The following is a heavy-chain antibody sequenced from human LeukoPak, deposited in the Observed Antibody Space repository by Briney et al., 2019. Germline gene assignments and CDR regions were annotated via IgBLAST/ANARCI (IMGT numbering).Heavy chain of an antibody. CDR1: GFTVSSYY. CDR3: AKDSAPDFRERY. D-gene: IGHD3-3*01. CDR2: IYSGGTT. J-gene: IGHJ4*02. Sequence: PGGSLRLSCAASGFTVSSYYMSWVRQAPGKGLEWVSVIYSGGTTYYADSVKGRFTISRDDSKNTLYLQMNSLRGEDTAVYFCAKDSAPDFRERYWGQGALVSVSS. V-gene: IGHV3-53*01.